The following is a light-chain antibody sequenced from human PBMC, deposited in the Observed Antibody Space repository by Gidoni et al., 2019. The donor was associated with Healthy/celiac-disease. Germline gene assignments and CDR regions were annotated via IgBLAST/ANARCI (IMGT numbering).Light chain of an antibody. J-gene: IGKJ1*01. CDR3: QQYYITPWT. V-gene: IGKV4-1*01. CDR1: QNVLYSSNNKNY. Sequence: DIVMTQSPDSLAVSLGERATINCKSSQNVLYSSNNKNYLAWYQQKPGQPPKLLIYWASTRESGVPDRFSGSGSGTDFTLTISSLQAEDVAVYYCQQYYITPWTFXXXTKVEVK. CDR2: WAS.